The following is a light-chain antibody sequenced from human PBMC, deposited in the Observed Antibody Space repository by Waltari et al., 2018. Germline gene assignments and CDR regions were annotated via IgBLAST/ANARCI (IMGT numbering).Light chain of an antibody. Sequence: EIVMTQSPATLSVSPGERATLSCRASQGVSTNLAWYQQKPGQAPRLLIYGASTRATGIPARFSGSGSRTEFTLTISSMQSEDFALYYCQHYNNWPPWTFGQGTRVEIK. J-gene: IGKJ1*01. CDR3: QHYNNWPPWT. CDR2: GAS. V-gene: IGKV3-15*01. CDR1: QGVSTN.